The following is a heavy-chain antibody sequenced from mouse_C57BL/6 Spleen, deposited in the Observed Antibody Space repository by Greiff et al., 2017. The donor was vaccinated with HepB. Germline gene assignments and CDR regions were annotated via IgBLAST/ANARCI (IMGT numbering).Heavy chain of an antibody. CDR2: IYPGDGDT. CDR3: ARSPYAWFAY. CDR1: GYAFSSYW. Sequence: LQESGAELVKPGASVKISCKASGYAFSSYWMNWVKQRPGKGLEWIGQIYPGDGDTNYNGKFKGKATLTADKSSSTAYMQLSSLTSEDSAVYFCARSPYAWFAYWGQGTLVTVSA. V-gene: IGHV1-80*01. J-gene: IGHJ3*01.